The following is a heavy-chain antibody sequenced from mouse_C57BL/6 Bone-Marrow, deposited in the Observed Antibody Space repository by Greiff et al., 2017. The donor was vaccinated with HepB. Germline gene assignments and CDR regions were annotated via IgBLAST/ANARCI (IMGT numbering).Heavy chain of an antibody. D-gene: IGHD2-2*01. J-gene: IGHJ2*01. V-gene: IGHV1-55*01. CDR1: GYTFTSYW. CDR2: IYPGSGST. Sequence: VKVVESGAELVKPGASVKMSCKASGYTFTSYWITWVKQRPGQGLEWIGDIYPGSGSTNYNEKFKSKATLTVDTSSSTAYMQLSSLTSEDSAVYYCARRDWGYDVPFDYWGQGTTLTVSS. CDR3: ARRDWGYDVPFDY.